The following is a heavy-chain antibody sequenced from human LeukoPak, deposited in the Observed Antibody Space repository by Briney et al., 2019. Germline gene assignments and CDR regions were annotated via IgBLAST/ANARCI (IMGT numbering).Heavy chain of an antibody. V-gene: IGHV4-59*01. Sequence: SETLSLTCTVSGGSISSYYWSWIRQPPGKGLEWIGYIYYSGSTNYNPSLKSRVTISVDTSKNQFSLKLSSVTAADTAVYYCARSGGGRWGQGTLVTVSS. CDR3: ARSGGGR. CDR1: GGSISSYY. D-gene: IGHD3-16*01. CDR2: IYYSGST. J-gene: IGHJ4*02.